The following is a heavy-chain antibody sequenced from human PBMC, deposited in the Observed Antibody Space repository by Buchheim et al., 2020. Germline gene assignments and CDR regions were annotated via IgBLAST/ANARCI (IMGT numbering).Heavy chain of an antibody. CDR2: IYSDGSST. V-gene: IGHV3-74*01. CDR3: ARAPYGAHYYYYGMDV. Sequence: EVQLVESGGGLVQPGGSLRLSCAASGFTFSSYCMHWVRQAPGKGLVWVSRIYSDGSSTSYADSAKGRFTISRDTAKNTLYLQMNSLRAEDTAVYYCARAPYGAHYYYYGMDVWGQGTT. J-gene: IGHJ6*02. D-gene: IGHD4-17*01. CDR1: GFTFSSYC.